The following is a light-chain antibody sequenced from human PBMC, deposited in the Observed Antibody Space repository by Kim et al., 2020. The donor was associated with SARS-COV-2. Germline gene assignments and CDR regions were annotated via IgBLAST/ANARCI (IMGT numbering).Light chain of an antibody. J-gene: IGLJ3*02. CDR2: RIN. Sequence: QAGLTQSPSMSKGLRQTATLTCTGNSNNVGDQGAAWLQLQQGHPPKLLSDRINLRPSGISARFSASRSGNTASLTITGLQPEDEADYFCSAWDSSLNAWVFGGGTQLTFL. CDR1: SNNVGDQG. V-gene: IGLV10-54*04. CDR3: SAWDSSLNAWV.